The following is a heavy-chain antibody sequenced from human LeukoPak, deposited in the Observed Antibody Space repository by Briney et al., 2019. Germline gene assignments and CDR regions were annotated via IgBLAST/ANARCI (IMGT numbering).Heavy chain of an antibody. CDR1: GYTFTGYY. J-gene: IGHJ6*03. Sequence: ASVKVSCKASGYTFTGYYMHWVRQAPGQGLEWMGWINPNSGGTNYAQKFQGRVTITRNTSISTAYMELSSLRSEDTAVYYCARRDYYGSGSYPYYYQNHMDVWGKGTTVTISS. D-gene: IGHD3-10*01. V-gene: IGHV1-2*02. CDR2: INPNSGGT. CDR3: ARRDYYGSGSYPYYYQNHMDV.